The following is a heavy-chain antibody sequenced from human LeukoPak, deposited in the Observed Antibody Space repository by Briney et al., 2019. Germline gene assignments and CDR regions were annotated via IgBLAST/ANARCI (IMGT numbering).Heavy chain of an antibody. Sequence: ASVKVSCKASGSTFTGYYIYWVRQAPGQGLEWMGWINPNSGDTDIAQKFQDRITMTRDTSVSTAYMELSRLTSDDTAVFYCARRGRDAFDVWGQGTVVTVSS. CDR3: ARRGRDAFDV. V-gene: IGHV1-2*02. CDR2: INPNSGDT. CDR1: GSTFTGYY. J-gene: IGHJ3*01.